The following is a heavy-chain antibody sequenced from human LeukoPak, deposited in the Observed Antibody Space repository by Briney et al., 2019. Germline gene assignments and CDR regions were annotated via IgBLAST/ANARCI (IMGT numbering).Heavy chain of an antibody. V-gene: IGHV3-23*01. Sequence: GGSMRLSCAVSGITLSNYGMSWVRQAPGKGLEWVAGISDTGGSTYYADSVKGRFTISRDNSKNTLYLQMNSLRAGDTAVYYCAKEHIVATMDVWGQGTTVTVSS. D-gene: IGHD5-12*01. CDR1: GITLSNYG. J-gene: IGHJ6*02. CDR2: ISDTGGST. CDR3: AKEHIVATMDV.